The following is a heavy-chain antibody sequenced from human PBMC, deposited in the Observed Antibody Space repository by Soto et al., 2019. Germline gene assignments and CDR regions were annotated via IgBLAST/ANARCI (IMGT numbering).Heavy chain of an antibody. CDR1: GYTFTSYG. J-gene: IGHJ5*02. D-gene: IGHD1-26*01. Sequence: QVQLVQSGAEVKKPGASVKVSCKASGYTFTSYGISWVRQAPGQGLEWMGWISAYNGNTNYAQKLQGRVTMTTDTATRTAYMELRSVRSDDPAVYYCARDGDSGSYYEALNWFDPWGQGTLVTVSS. CDR2: ISAYNGNT. CDR3: ARDGDSGSYYEALNWFDP. V-gene: IGHV1-18*01.